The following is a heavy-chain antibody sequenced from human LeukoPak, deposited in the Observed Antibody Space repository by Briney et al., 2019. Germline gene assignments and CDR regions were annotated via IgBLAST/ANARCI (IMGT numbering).Heavy chain of an antibody. Sequence: PGGSLRLSCEASGFSFSNNAMNWVRQAPGKGLEWVAMISYDARKIYYADSVKGRFTISRDNSKNTVYLQMTSLRLEDTAIYYCVNLDFWSDSGSDFWGQGTLVTVSS. D-gene: IGHD3-3*01. CDR3: VNLDFWSDSGSDF. V-gene: IGHV3-30*04. CDR1: GFSFSNNA. CDR2: ISYDARKI. J-gene: IGHJ4*02.